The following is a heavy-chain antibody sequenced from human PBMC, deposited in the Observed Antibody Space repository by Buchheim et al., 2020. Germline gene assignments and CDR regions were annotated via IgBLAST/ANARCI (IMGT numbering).Heavy chain of an antibody. CDR1: GYRFTGYY. J-gene: IGHJ4*02. Sequence: QVQLVQSGAEVKKPGASVKVSCKASGYRFTGYYIHWMRQAPGQGLEWMGWINSNSGGTHYAQKFQGRVTMTRDTSISTAYMELSSLKSVDTAVYYCARGFDGYDGRSDCWGQGAL. CDR2: INSNSGGT. D-gene: IGHD5-12*01. V-gene: IGHV1-2*02. CDR3: ARGFDGYDGRSDC.